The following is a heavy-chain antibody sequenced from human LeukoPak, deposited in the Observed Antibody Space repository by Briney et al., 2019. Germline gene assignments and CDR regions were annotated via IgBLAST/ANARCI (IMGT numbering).Heavy chain of an antibody. Sequence: GGSLRLSCAASGFTFSSYGMHWVRQAPGKGLEWVAVILYDGSNKYYADSVKGRFTISRDNSKNTLYLQMNSLRAEDTAVYYCAKDRNYYDSSGYFDYWGQGTLVTVSS. V-gene: IGHV3-30*18. D-gene: IGHD3-22*01. CDR3: AKDRNYYDSSGYFDY. CDR1: GFTFSSYG. CDR2: ILYDGSNK. J-gene: IGHJ4*02.